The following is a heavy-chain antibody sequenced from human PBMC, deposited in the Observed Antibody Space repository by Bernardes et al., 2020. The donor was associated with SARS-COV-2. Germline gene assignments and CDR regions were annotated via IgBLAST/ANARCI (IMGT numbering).Heavy chain of an antibody. Sequence: SETLSLTCTVSGGSISSGSYYWSWIRQPAGKGLEWIGRIYTSGSTNYNPSLKSRVTISVDTSKNQFSLKLSSVTAADTAVYYCARDRLDYVWGSYRYQNAFDIWGQGTMVTVSS. CDR1: GGSISSGSYY. V-gene: IGHV4-61*02. D-gene: IGHD3-16*02. CDR2: IYTSGST. J-gene: IGHJ3*02. CDR3: ARDRLDYVWGSYRYQNAFDI.